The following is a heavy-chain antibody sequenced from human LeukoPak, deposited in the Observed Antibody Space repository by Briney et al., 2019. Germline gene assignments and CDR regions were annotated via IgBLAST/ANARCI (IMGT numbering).Heavy chain of an antibody. CDR3: ARGSGYSYYYYMDV. Sequence: ASVKVSCXASGYTFTSYDINWVRQANGQGLEWMGWMNPNSGNTGYAQKFQGRVTMTRNTSISTAYMELSSLRSEDTAVYYCARGSGYSYYYYMDVWGKGTTVTVSS. CDR2: MNPNSGNT. J-gene: IGHJ6*03. V-gene: IGHV1-8*01. D-gene: IGHD2-15*01. CDR1: GYTFTSYD.